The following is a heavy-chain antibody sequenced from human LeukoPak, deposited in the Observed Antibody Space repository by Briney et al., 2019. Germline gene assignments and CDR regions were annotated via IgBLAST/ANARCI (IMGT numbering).Heavy chain of an antibody. V-gene: IGHV3-23*01. J-gene: IGHJ4*02. CDR1: GLTFRNYV. CDR2: IGGTDGTT. CDR3: TKRIDGAGSYYIDF. Sequence: RGSRRLSCAASGLTFRNYVMNWVRQAPGKGLEWVSAIGGTDGTTFYAAFVKGRFTISRDNSRNTLYLQMNSLRAEDTAVYYCTKRIDGAGSYYIDFWGQGTVVTVSS. D-gene: IGHD3-10*01.